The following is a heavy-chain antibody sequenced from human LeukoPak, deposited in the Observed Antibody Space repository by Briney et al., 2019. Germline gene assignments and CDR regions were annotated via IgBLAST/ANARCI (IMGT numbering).Heavy chain of an antibody. J-gene: IGHJ6*03. CDR2: ISSSSSYI. Sequence: PGGSLRLSCAASGFTFSSYSMNWVRQAPGKGLEWVSFISSSSSYIYYADSVKGRFTISRDNAKNSLYLQVNSLRAEDTAVYYCARAGDVYYYYMDVWGKGTTVTVSS. D-gene: IGHD5-24*01. CDR1: GFTFSSYS. V-gene: IGHV3-21*01. CDR3: ARAGDVYYYYMDV.